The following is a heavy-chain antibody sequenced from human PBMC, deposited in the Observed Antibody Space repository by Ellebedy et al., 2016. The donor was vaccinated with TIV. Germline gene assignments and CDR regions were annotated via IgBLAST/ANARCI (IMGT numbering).Heavy chain of an antibody. CDR2: LRPSDGAT. CDR1: DYAFTGYF. CDR3: ARDSVVLPGAYFDY. Sequence: ASVKVSCKASDYAFTGYFIHWVRQAPGQGPEWMGWLRPSDGATKYAQKFQGRVTMTRDTSISTAYMDLNSLISDDTAMYFCARDSVVLPGAYFDYWGQGVLVTVSS. J-gene: IGHJ4*02. V-gene: IGHV1-2*02. D-gene: IGHD4-23*01.